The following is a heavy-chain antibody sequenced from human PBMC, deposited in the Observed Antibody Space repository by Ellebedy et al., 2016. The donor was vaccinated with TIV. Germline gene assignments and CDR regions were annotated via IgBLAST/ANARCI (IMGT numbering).Heavy chain of an antibody. CDR1: GFSFTTSA. J-gene: IGHJ4*02. V-gene: IGHV3-30*04. CDR3: ARGSFAPDY. CDR2: ISYNGGHT. Sequence: PGGSLRLSCAASGFSFTTSAIHWVRQAPGKGLEWVTYISYNGGHTNYANSVKGRFTISRDSSKNTLYLQLNSLTPEDTALYYCARGSFAPDYWGRGTLVTVSS. D-gene: IGHD2-15*01.